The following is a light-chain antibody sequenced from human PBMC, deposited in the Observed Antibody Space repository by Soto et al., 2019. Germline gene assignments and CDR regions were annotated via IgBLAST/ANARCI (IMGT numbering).Light chain of an antibody. CDR3: QKYNSAPLT. J-gene: IGKJ4*01. CDR1: QSVSSN. Sequence: EIVMTQSPATLSVSPGERATLSCRASQSVSSNLAWYQQKPGQAPRLLIYGASTRATGIPARFSGSGSGTEFTLTISSLQPEDVGTYYCQKYNSAPLTFGGGTKVDIK. V-gene: IGKV3-15*01. CDR2: GAS.